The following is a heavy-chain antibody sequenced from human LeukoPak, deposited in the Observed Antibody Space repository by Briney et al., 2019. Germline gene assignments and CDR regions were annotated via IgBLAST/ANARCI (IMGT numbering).Heavy chain of an antibody. Sequence: GGSLRRYCERPGLSFDNHWMSWSAQAAGKRPESVANINQDGSDKYYVGSVKVRFTISRDNAKNSLYLQMHSLRGYDQCLNYCPTGQGSRWDNWGQGPLVTVPS. CDR1: GLSFDNHW. CDR3: PTGQGSRWDN. CDR2: INQDGSDK. J-gene: IGHJ4*02. D-gene: IGHD6-13*01. V-gene: IGHV3-7*01.